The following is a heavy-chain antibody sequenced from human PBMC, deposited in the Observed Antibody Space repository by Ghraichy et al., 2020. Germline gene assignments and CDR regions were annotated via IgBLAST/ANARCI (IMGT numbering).Heavy chain of an antibody. D-gene: IGHD5-12*01. V-gene: IGHV4-59*01. CDR1: GGSISSYY. J-gene: IGHJ4*02. CDR2: IYYSGST. Sequence: SETLSLTCTVSGGSISSYYWSWIRQPPGKGLEWIGYIYYSGSTNYNPSLKSRVTISVDTSKNQFSLKLSSVTAADTAVYYCARAAVGGYSGYDAPFDYWGQGTLVTVSS. CDR3: ARAAVGGYSGYDAPFDY.